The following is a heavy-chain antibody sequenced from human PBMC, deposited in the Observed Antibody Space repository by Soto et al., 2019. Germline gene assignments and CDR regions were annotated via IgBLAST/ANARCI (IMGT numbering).Heavy chain of an antibody. Sequence: ASETLSLTCAVYGGSFSGYYWSWIRQPPGKGLEWIGEINHSGSTNYNPSLELRVTISADTSKNRFSLKLTSVTAADTAVYYCARGRDIYYSRYFDYWGQGTLVTVSS. J-gene: IGHJ4*02. CDR2: INHSGST. D-gene: IGHD3-22*01. V-gene: IGHV4-34*01. CDR3: ARGRDIYYSRYFDY. CDR1: GGSFSGYY.